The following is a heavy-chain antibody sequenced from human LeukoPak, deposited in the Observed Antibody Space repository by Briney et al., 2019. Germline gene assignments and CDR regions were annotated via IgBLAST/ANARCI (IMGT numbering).Heavy chain of an antibody. V-gene: IGHV4-38-2*02. J-gene: IGHJ4*02. Sequence: PSETLSLTCTVSGYSISSGYYWGWIRQPPGKGLEWIGSIYHSGSTYYNPSLKSRVTISVDTSKNQFSLKLSSVTAADTAVYYCARDRCRAADFDYWGQGTLVTVSS. CDR2: IYHSGST. CDR3: ARDRCRAADFDY. D-gene: IGHD2-15*01. CDR1: GYSISSGYY.